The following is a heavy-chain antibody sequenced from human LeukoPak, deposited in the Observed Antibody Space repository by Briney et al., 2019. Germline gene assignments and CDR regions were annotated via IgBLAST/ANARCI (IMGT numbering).Heavy chain of an antibody. Sequence: GGSLRLSCAASGFTFSDYYMSWIRQAPGKGLEWVSYISSSGSTIYYADSVKGRFTISRDNAKNSLYLQMNSLRAEDTAVYYCARGGVATNPQLDYYYGMDVWGQGTTVTVSS. V-gene: IGHV3-11*01. CDR1: GFTFSDYY. CDR3: ARGGVATNPQLDYYYGMDV. J-gene: IGHJ6*02. CDR2: ISSSGSTI. D-gene: IGHD5-12*01.